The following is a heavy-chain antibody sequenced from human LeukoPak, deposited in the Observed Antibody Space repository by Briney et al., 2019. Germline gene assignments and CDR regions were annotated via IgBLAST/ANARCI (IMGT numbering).Heavy chain of an antibody. Sequence: SETLPLTCTVSGGSISSSSYYWSWIRQPPGKGLEWIGEINHSGSTNYNPSLKSRVTISVDTSKNQFSLKLSSVTAADTAVYYCARESRLMVYAGAFDIWGQGTMVTVSS. CDR3: ARESRLMVYAGAFDI. D-gene: IGHD2-8*01. CDR1: GGSISSSSYY. V-gene: IGHV4-39*07. J-gene: IGHJ3*02. CDR2: INHSGST.